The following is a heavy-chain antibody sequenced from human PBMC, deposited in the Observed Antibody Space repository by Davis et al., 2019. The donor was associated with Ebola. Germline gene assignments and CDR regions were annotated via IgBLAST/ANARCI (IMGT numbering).Heavy chain of an antibody. CDR1: GRSISSSIHH. CDR2: TYYNGNT. CDR3: ARRIAAAAATRDDP. J-gene: IGHJ5*02. V-gene: IGHV4-39*01. Sequence: MPSETLSLTCTVTGRSISSSIHHWGWIRQAPVRGMAWIGSTYYNGNTHYNPSRKNRVTLSVDTSKNQFSLKLKSVTAADTAVYYCARRIAAAAATRDDPWGQGILVTVSS. D-gene: IGHD6-13*01.